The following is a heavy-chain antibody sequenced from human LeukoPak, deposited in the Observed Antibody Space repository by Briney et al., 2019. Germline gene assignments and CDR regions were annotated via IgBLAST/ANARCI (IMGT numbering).Heavy chain of an antibody. Sequence: GGSLRLSCAASGFTFSNYNMNWVRQAPGKGLEWVSSISSGSTYIHYVDSVKGRFTISRDNAKNSLYLQMNSLRAEDTAMYYCARDSYSGTDYWGQGTPVTVSS. V-gene: IGHV3-21*01. CDR3: ARDSYSGTDY. J-gene: IGHJ4*02. CDR1: GFTFSNYN. CDR2: ISSGSTYI. D-gene: IGHD5-12*01.